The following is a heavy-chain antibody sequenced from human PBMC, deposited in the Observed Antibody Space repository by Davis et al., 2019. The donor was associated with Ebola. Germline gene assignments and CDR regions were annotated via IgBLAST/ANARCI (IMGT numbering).Heavy chain of an antibody. D-gene: IGHD4-11*01. V-gene: IGHV3-33*01. Sequence: GESLKISCAASGFTFSSYGMHWVRQAPGKGLEWVAVIWYDGSNKYYADSVKGRFTISRDNSKNTLYLQMNSLRAEDTAVYYCARDQELGVTTPFDYWGQGTLVTVSS. J-gene: IGHJ4*02. CDR3: ARDQELGVTTPFDY. CDR1: GFTFSSYG. CDR2: IWYDGSNK.